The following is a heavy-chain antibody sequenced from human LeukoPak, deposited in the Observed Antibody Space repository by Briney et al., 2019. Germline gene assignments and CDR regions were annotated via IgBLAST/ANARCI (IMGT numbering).Heavy chain of an antibody. Sequence: PGGSLRLSCAASGFTFSSSGMHWVRQAPGKGLEWVAVISNDEISTYYADSVQGRFTISRDNSKNTLSLQMNSLRPEDTAVYYCARGGPIYCSGDSCYPGDYWGQGTLVTVSS. CDR1: GFTFSSSG. J-gene: IGHJ4*02. D-gene: IGHD2-15*01. V-gene: IGHV3-30*03. CDR2: ISNDEIST. CDR3: ARGGPIYCSGDSCYPGDY.